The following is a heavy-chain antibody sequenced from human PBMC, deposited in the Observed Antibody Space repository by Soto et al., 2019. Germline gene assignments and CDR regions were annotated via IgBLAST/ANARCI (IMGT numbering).Heavy chain of an antibody. CDR1: GYSINSGYY. V-gene: IGHV4-38-2*01. CDR2: MYHTGNT. J-gene: IGHJ6*02. CDR3: ARYLEFYGVDV. D-gene: IGHD1-1*01. Sequence: LSLTCGVSGYSINSGYYWGWIRQPPGKGLEWIGSMYHTGNTFYNPSLTSRVTISMDTSKNQFSLRLSSVTAADTAVYYCARYLEFYGVDVWGQGTTVTVSS.